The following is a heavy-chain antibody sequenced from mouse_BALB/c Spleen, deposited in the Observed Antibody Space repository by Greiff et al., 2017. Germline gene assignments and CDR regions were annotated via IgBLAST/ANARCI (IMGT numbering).Heavy chain of an antibody. CDR3: VRRGEYYYAMDY. Sequence: EVKLVESGGGLVQPKGSLKLSCAASGFTFNTYAMNWVRQAPGKGLEWVARIRSKSNNYATYYADSVKDRFTISRDDSQSMLYLQMNNLKTEDTAMYYCVRRGEYYYAMDYWGQGTSVTVSS. CDR1: GFTFNTYA. J-gene: IGHJ4*01. V-gene: IGHV10-1*02. CDR2: IRSKSNNYAT.